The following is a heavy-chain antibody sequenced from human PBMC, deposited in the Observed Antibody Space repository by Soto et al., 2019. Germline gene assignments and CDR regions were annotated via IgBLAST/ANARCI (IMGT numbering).Heavy chain of an antibody. CDR1: GYTFTSYD. CDR3: ARAREYYYGMDV. CDR2: MNPNSGNT. Sequence: QVQLVQSGAEVKKPGASVKVSCKASGYTFTSYDINWVRQATGQGLEWMGWMNPNSGNTGYAQKFQGRGTMTRNTSISTAYMELSSLRSADTAVYYCARAREYYYGMDVWGQGTTVTVSS. V-gene: IGHV1-8*01. J-gene: IGHJ6*02.